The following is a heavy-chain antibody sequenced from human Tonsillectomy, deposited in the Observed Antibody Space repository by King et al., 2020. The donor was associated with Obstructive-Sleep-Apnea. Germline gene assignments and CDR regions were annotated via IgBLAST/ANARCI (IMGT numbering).Heavy chain of an antibody. J-gene: IGHJ6*02. D-gene: IGHD2-2*03. CDR1: GYTFTSYY. CDR2: INPSGGST. CDR3: ARSGYCSSTSCSGDYYYGMDV. Sequence: QLVQSGAEVKKPGASVKVSCKASGYTFTSYYMHWVRQAPGQGLEWMGIINPSGGSTSYAQKFQGRVTMTRDTSTSTGYMELSSLRSEDTAVYYCARSGYCSSTSCSGDYYYGMDVWGQGTTVTVSS. V-gene: IGHV1-46*01.